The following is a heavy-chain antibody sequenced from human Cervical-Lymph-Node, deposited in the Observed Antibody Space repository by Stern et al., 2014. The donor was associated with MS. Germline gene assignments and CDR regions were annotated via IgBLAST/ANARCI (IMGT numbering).Heavy chain of an antibody. V-gene: IGHV3-11*01. D-gene: IGHD2-15*01. J-gene: IGHJ4*02. CDR2: ISRGGTSV. CDR3: VRDLCKSRICYPFDY. Sequence: VQLVESGGGLVKAGGSLRLSCAASGFTFSDYYMSWIRQAPGKGLEWVSYISRGGTSVYYAESVEGRFTISRDNAKNSLFLQMNSLRAEDTAIYYCVRDLCKSRICYPFDYWGQGTPVIVSS. CDR1: GFTFSDYY.